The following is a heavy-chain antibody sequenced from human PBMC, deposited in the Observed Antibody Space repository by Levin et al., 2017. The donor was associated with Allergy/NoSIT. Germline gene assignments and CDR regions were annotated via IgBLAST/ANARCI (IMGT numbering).Heavy chain of an antibody. J-gene: IGHJ4*02. D-gene: IGHD3-10*01. CDR2: ISSGGSSA. CDR1: GGRGGGKE. Sequence: GGSLRLSREEEGGRGGGKERKGGGEETGKGLEWVSTISSGGSSAWYAVVVNFRFIISRANSQNTLYLQMNSLRVEDTAFYYCARRMVRAFDYWGQGTLVTVSS. CDR3: ARRMVRAFDY. V-gene: IGHV3-23*01.